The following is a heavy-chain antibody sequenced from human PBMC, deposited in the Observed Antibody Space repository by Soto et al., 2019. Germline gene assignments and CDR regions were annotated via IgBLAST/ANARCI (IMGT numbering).Heavy chain of an antibody. J-gene: IGHJ3*02. Sequence: QVQLVESGGGVVQPGRSLRLSCAASGFTFSSYGMHWVRQAPGKGLEWVAVISYVGSNKYYADSVKGRFTISRDNSKNTLYLQMNSLRAEDTAVYYCAKIGGGSSGFDAFDIWGQGTMVTVSS. CDR1: GFTFSSYG. CDR2: ISYVGSNK. D-gene: IGHD6-19*01. CDR3: AKIGGGSSGFDAFDI. V-gene: IGHV3-30*18.